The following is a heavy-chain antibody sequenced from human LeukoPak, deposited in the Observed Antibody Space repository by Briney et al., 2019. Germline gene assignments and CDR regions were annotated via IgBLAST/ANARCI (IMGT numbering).Heavy chain of an antibody. D-gene: IGHD3-16*02. Sequence: SGGSLRLSCAASGFTFSSYAMSWVRQAPGKGLEWVSAISGSGGSTYYADSVKGRFTISRDDSKNTLYLQMNSLRAEDTAVYYCARYDYVWGSYRFTYFDYWGQGTLVTVSS. CDR3: ARYDYVWGSYRFTYFDY. CDR2: ISGSGGST. CDR1: GFTFSSYA. V-gene: IGHV3-23*01. J-gene: IGHJ4*02.